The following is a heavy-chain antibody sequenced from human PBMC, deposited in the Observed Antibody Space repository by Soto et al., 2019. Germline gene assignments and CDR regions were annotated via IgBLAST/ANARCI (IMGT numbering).Heavy chain of an antibody. CDR3: ARKVSGSTGRPDLWYFDL. D-gene: IGHD3-10*01. CDR2: ISGGGDAT. J-gene: IGHJ2*01. V-gene: IGHV3-23*01. CDR1: GFTFSGNA. Sequence: EVQLLDSGGGLVQPGGPLGLSCEASGFTFSGNALTGVGQAPGKGLEWVSAISGGGDATFYADSVKGRFTISRDNSKNTLYLQMNTLRAEDTAVYYCARKVSGSTGRPDLWYFDLWGRGTLVTVSS.